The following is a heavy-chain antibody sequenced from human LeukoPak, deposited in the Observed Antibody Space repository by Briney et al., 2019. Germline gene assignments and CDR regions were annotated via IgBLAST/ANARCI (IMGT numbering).Heavy chain of an antibody. D-gene: IGHD2-21*02. V-gene: IGHV4-61*02. CDR1: GDSISSGDCY. CDR3: AREVAKGDPNWFDP. CDR2: TYTSGRT. Sequence: SQTLSLTCTVSGDSISSGDCYWSWVRQAAGKGLEWIGRTYTSGRTNYNPSLKSRVIISLDASENQFSLRLRSVTAADTAVYYCAREVAKGDPNWFDPWGQGILVTVSS. J-gene: IGHJ5*02.